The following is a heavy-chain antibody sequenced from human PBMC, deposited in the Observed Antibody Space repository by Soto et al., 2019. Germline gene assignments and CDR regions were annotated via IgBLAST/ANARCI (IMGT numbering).Heavy chain of an antibody. J-gene: IGHJ6*02. V-gene: IGHV4-4*02. Sequence: SETLSLTCAVSGGSISSSNWWSWVRQPPGKGLEWIGEIYHSGSTNYNPSLKSRVTISVDKSKNQFSLKLSSVTAADTAVYYCARLYSSGWYVQGYYGMDVWGQGTTVTVSS. D-gene: IGHD6-19*01. CDR2: IYHSGST. CDR3: ARLYSSGWYVQGYYGMDV. CDR1: GGSISSSNW.